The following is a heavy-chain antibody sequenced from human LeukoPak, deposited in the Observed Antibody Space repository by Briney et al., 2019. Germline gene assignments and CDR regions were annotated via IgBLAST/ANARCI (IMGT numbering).Heavy chain of an antibody. V-gene: IGHV3-23*01. CDR3: AKAKVGATNDAFDI. D-gene: IGHD1-26*01. Sequence: GSLRLSCAASGFTFSDYAMSWVRLAPGKGLEWVSAISGSGVTTYLVDSVKGRFTISRDSSKNTLYLQMNSLRAEDTAVYYCAKAKVGATNDAFDIWGQGTMVTASS. CDR1: GFTFSDYA. CDR2: ISGSGVTT. J-gene: IGHJ3*02.